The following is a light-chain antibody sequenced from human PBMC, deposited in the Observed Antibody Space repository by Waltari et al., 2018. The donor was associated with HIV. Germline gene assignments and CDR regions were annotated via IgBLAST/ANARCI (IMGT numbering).Light chain of an antibody. J-gene: IGLJ1*01. Sequence: SYVLSQPPSVSVAPGQTASVTCGGDNIGAKSVHWYQQRPGQAPLLIIFYNSDRPSGISERFSGSNSGGAATLTIPRVEAGDEADYYCQVWDPLSDHPVFGTGTKVTVL. V-gene: IGLV3-21*02. CDR3: QVWDPLSDHPV. CDR2: YNS. CDR1: NIGAKS.